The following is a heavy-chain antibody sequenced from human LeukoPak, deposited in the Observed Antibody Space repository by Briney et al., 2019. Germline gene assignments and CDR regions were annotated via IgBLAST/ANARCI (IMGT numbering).Heavy chain of an antibody. Sequence: GGSLRLSCAASGFTVSRNYMSWVRQAPGKGLEWVSIIYSGGNTRYAEAVKGRFTISRDNSNNTVYLQMNSLRDEDTAVYYCVREKTLRLLLTRDAFDIWSQGTMVTVSS. CDR3: VREKTLRLLLTRDAFDI. V-gene: IGHV3-66*01. CDR1: GFTVSRNY. J-gene: IGHJ3*02. CDR2: IYSGGNT. D-gene: IGHD3-22*01.